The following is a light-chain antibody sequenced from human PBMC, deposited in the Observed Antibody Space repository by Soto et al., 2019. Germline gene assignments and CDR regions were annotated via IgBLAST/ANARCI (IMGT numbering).Light chain of an antibody. V-gene: IGLV1-40*01. CDR1: SSNIGAGHV. CDR2: GSS. CDR3: QSYDNTLSASV. Sequence: QSVLTQPPSVSGAPGQRVTISCTGSSSNIGAGHVVHWYQQFPGRAPNLLIYGSSNRPSGVPDRFSGSKSGTSASLAITGRQPEDEADYYCQSYDNTLSASVFGGGTKLTVL. J-gene: IGLJ2*01.